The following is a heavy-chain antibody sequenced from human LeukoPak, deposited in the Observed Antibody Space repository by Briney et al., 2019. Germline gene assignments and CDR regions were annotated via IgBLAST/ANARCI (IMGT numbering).Heavy chain of an antibody. V-gene: IGHV3-30-3*01. CDR3: ARERGSAVGSTDFDY. D-gene: IGHD4-17*01. CDR2: ISYDGSNK. CDR1: GFTFSSYA. J-gene: IGHJ4*02. Sequence: GGSLRLSCAASGFTFSSYAMHWVRQAPGKGLEWVAVISYDGSNKYYADSVKGRFTISRDNSKNTLYLQMNSLRAEDTAVYYCARERGSAVGSTDFDYWGQGTLVTVSS.